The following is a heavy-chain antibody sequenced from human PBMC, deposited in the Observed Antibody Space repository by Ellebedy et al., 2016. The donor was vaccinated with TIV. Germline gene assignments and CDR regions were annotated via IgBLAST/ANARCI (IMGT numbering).Heavy chain of an antibody. D-gene: IGHD6-13*01. CDR1: GGSISSRTRY. CDR3: ATARRDPLYYGVDV. J-gene: IGHJ6*02. V-gene: IGHV4-39*01. Sequence: MPSETLSLTCTVSGGSISSRTRYWGWFRQTPEKGLEWIGTVYFTGTTYYNPSLSSRITISADTSNNQFSPKLTSVTAADTAVYYCATARRDPLYYGVDVWGRGTTVTVSS. CDR2: VYFTGTT.